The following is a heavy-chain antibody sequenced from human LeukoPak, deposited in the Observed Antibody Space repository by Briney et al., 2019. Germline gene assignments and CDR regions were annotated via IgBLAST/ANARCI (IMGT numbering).Heavy chain of an antibody. CDR2: ISSSSYI. Sequence: GGSLRLSCAASGFTFSSYSMNWVRQAPGKGLEWVSSISSSSYIYYADSVKGRFTISRDNAKNSLYLQMNSLRAEDTAVYYCARVWITMVRGRGSAYYFDYWGQGTLVTVSS. V-gene: IGHV3-21*01. CDR1: GFTFSSYS. D-gene: IGHD3-10*01. J-gene: IGHJ4*02. CDR3: ARVWITMVRGRGSAYYFDY.